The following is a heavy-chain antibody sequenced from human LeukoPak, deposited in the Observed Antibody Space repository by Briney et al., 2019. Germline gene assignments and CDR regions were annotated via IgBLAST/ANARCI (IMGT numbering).Heavy chain of an antibody. J-gene: IGHJ4*02. D-gene: IGHD1-26*01. V-gene: IGHV4-59*01. CDR1: GGSISSYY. CDR2: IYYSGST. CDR3: ARVTPIVGAPDY. Sequence: NPSETLSLTCTVSGGSISSYYWSWIRQPPGKGLEWIGYIYYSGSTNYNPSLKSRVTISVDTSKNQFSLKLSSVTAADTAVYYCARVTPIVGAPDYWGQGTLVTVSS.